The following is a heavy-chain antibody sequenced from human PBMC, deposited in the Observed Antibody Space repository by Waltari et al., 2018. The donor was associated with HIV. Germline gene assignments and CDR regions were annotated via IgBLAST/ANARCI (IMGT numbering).Heavy chain of an antibody. CDR1: GGSISGYY. CDR3: ARVPGVSSRAARRFDY. Sequence: QVHLQESGPGLVRPSATLSLTCTYPGGSISGYYCNWIRQPPGKGLEWIGYIYYSWSPIYIPSLLSRINISGDTSKSQCSLKLSCVTAADTAGYYWARVPGVSSRAARRFDYWGQGSLVTVSS. J-gene: IGHJ4*02. V-gene: IGHV4-59*01. CDR2: IYYSWSP. D-gene: IGHD6-6*01.